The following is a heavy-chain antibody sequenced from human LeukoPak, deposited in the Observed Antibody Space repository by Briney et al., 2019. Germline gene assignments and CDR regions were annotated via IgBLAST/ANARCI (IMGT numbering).Heavy chain of an antibody. D-gene: IGHD4-11*01. CDR2: ISGDGGTT. CDR3: ENQYPG. CDR1: GFTFSTHA. J-gene: IGHJ4*02. Sequence: GGSLRLSCAASGFTFSTHAMAWVRQAPGKGLDWVSAISGDGGTTYYADSVKGRFTISRSNSKNTLYLQMNSLRAEDTAVYYCENQYPGWGQGTLVTVCS. V-gene: IGHV3-23*01.